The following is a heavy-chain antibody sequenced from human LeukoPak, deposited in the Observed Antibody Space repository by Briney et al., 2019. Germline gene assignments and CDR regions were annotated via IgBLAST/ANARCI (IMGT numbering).Heavy chain of an antibody. D-gene: IGHD1-26*01. J-gene: IGHJ4*02. V-gene: IGHV1-69*13. CDR3: ASGMVGATFDY. CDR1: GGTFIRYA. Sequence: SVKVSCKASGGTFIRYAINWVRQAPGQGLEWMGGVVPVLNTPHYAQKLQGRVTIAADESTSTAYMELSSLRSEDTAVYYCASGMVGATFDYWGQGTLVTVSS. CDR2: VVPVLNTP.